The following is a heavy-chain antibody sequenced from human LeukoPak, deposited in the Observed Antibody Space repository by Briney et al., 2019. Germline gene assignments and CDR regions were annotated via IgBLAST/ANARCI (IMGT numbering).Heavy chain of an antibody. J-gene: IGHJ5*02. V-gene: IGHV4-61*02. D-gene: IGHD3-22*01. CDR2: IYTSGST. CDR1: GGSISSGSYY. CDR3: AREAYYYDSSGYLNWFDP. Sequence: PSETLSLXCTVSGGSISSGSYYWSWTRQPAGKGPEWIGRIYTSGSTNYNPSLKSRVTISVDTSKNQFSLKLSSVTAADTAVYYCAREAYYYDSSGYLNWFDPWGQGTLVTVSS.